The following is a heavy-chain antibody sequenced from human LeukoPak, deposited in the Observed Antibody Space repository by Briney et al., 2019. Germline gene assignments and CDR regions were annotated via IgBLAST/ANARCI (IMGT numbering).Heavy chain of an antibody. Sequence: GESLKISCKGSGYTFTTYWIGWVRQMPGKGLEWMGIIYPGDSDPRYSPSFQGQVTISADKSISTAYLQWSSLKAPDSAIYYCVRHGLGSSWFGFDYWGQGTLVTVSS. D-gene: IGHD6-13*01. CDR2: IYPGDSDP. J-gene: IGHJ4*02. CDR3: VRHGLGSSWFGFDY. V-gene: IGHV5-51*01. CDR1: GYTFTTYW.